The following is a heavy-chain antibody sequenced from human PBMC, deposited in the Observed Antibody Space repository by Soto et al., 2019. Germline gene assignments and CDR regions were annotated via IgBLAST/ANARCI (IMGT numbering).Heavy chain of an antibody. CDR3: ARERAAAAGMVGS. Sequence: QVQLVESGGGVVQPGRSLRLSCAASGFTFSSYAMHWVRQAPGKGLEWVAVISYDGSNKYYADSVKGRFTISRDNSKNTLYLQMNSLRAEDTAVYYCARERAAAAGMVGSWGQGTLVTVSS. J-gene: IGHJ4*02. D-gene: IGHD6-13*01. CDR1: GFTFSSYA. V-gene: IGHV3-30-3*01. CDR2: ISYDGSNK.